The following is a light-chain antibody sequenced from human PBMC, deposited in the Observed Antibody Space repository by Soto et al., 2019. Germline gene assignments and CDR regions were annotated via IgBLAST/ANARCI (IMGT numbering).Light chain of an antibody. Sequence: QSVLTQPPSVSATPGQKFTISCSGGPSNIGNNFVSWYQRLPGTAPRVIIYDNYEGPSGIPDRFSGSKSGTSATLDITGLQTGDEADYYCATWDNLLSAGLFGGGTKLTVL. V-gene: IGLV1-51*01. CDR3: ATWDNLLSAGL. CDR1: PSNIGNNF. J-gene: IGLJ2*01. CDR2: DNY.